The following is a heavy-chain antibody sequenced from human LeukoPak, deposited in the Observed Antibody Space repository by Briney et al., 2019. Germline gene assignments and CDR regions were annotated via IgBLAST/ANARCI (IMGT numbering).Heavy chain of an antibody. V-gene: IGHV1-2*02. D-gene: IGHD2-2*01. CDR1: GYTFTGYY. CDR3: ARSSTSCYGLCYYYYMDV. J-gene: IGHJ6*03. Sequence: ASVKVSCKASGYTFTGYYMHWVRQAPGQGLEWMGWINPNSGGTNYAQKLQGRVTMTTDTSTSTAYMELRSLRSDDTAVYYCARSSTSCYGLCYYYYMDVWGKGTTVTVSS. CDR2: INPNSGGT.